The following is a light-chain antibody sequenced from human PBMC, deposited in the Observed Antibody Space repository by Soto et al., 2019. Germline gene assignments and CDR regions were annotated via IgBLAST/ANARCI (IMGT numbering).Light chain of an antibody. J-gene: IGKJ5*01. CDR2: CAS. V-gene: IGKV3-15*01. CDR1: ESVKSSS. Sequence: EIVLTQSPGTLSLSPGERATLSCRASESVKSSSLAWYQQKPGQAPRLLIFCASTRATGIPARFSGSGSGTEFTLTISSLQSEDFAVYYCQQYNNWPPNTFGQGTRLEI. CDR3: QQYNNWPPNT.